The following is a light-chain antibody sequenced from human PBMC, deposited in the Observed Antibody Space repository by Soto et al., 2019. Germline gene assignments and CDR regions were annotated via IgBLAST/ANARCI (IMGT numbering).Light chain of an antibody. V-gene: IGKV3-15*01. Sequence: EIVMTQSPATLSVSPGERATLSCRASLSASRNLAWYQQKPGQAPRLLIFDASTRATGIPARFSGSGSGTEFTLTITSLQSEDFAVYYCQQYNAWPRTFGQGTKVDIK. CDR3: QQYNAWPRT. J-gene: IGKJ1*01. CDR1: LSASRN. CDR2: DAS.